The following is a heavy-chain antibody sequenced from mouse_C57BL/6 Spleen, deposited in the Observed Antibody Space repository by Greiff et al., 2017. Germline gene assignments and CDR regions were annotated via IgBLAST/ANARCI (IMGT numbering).Heavy chain of an antibody. J-gene: IGHJ1*03. CDR3: ARDYYGFWYFDV. D-gene: IGHD1-1*01. Sequence: VQLQQSGAELVRPGTSVKVSCKASGYAFTNYLIEWVKQRPGQGLEWIGVINPGSGGTNYNEKFKGKATLTADKSSSTAYMQLSSLTSEDSAVYFCARDYYGFWYFDVWGTGTTVTVSS. CDR1: GYAFTNYL. V-gene: IGHV1-54*01. CDR2: INPGSGGT.